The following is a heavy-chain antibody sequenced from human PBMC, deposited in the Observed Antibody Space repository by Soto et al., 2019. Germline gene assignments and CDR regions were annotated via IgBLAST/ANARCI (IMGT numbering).Heavy chain of an antibody. V-gene: IGHV4-39*07. CDR3: AREGPDYGEPRFDY. Sequence: AETLSLTCTVSGGSISSSSYYWGWIRQPPGKGLEWIGSIYYSGSTYYNPSLKSRVTISVDTSKNQFSLKLSSVTAADTAVYYCAREGPDYGEPRFDYWGQGTLVTVSS. D-gene: IGHD4-17*01. CDR2: IYYSGST. J-gene: IGHJ4*02. CDR1: GGSISSSSYY.